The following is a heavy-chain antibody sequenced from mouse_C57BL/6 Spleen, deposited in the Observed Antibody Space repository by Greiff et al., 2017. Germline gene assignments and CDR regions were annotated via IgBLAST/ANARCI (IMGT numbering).Heavy chain of an antibody. CDR3: ASSNYCSSWYYDV. CDR1: GFTFTGYW. Sequence: QVQLQQSGTELVKPGASVKLSCKASGFTFTGYWMHWVKQRPGQGLEWIGNIDPSNGGTNYNEKFKSKATLTVDKSSSTAYMQLSSLTSEASAVYYFASSNYCSSWYYDVWGTGTTVTVSS. V-gene: IGHV1-53*01. D-gene: IGHD1-1*01. CDR2: IDPSNGGT. J-gene: IGHJ1*03.